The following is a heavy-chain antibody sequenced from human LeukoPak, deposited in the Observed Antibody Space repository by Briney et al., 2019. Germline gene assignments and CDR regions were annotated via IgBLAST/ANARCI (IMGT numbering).Heavy chain of an antibody. J-gene: IGHJ6*03. CDR1: GGSFSGYY. Sequence: SETPSLTCAVYGGSFSGYYWSWIRQPPGKGLEWIGEINHSGSTNYNPSLKSRVTISVDTSKNQFSLKLSSVTAADTAVYYCARDRSYRGGYYMDVWGKGTTVTVSS. CDR3: ARDRSYRGGYYMDV. V-gene: IGHV4-34*01. D-gene: IGHD3-10*01. CDR2: INHSGST.